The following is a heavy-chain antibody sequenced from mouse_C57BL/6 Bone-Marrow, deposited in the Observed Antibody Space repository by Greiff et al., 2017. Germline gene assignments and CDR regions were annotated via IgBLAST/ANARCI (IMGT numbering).Heavy chain of an antibody. CDR1: GFNITDDY. V-gene: IGHV14-4*01. CDR3: TPITAVVATDY. D-gene: IGHD1-1*01. J-gene: IGHJ2*01. CDR2: IDPENGDT. Sequence: VQLQQSGAELVRPGASVKLSCTASGFNITDDYMHWVKQRPGQGLEWIGLIDPENGDTEYTSKFQGKATITADTSSTTAYLQLSSLTSEDTAVYYCTPITAVVATDYWGQGTTLTVSS.